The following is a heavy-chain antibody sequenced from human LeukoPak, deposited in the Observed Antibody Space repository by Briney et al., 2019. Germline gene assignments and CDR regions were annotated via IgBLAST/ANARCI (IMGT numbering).Heavy chain of an antibody. CDR1: GFTFSGSA. CDR2: IRSKANSYAT. CDR3: ARDLPEDYYDSSGYNWFDP. J-gene: IGHJ5*02. Sequence: AGGSLRLSCAASGFTFSGSAMHWVRQASGKGLEWVGRIRSKANSYATAYAASVKGRFTISRDNSKNTLYLQMNSLRAEDTAVYYCARDLPEDYYDSSGYNWFDPWGQGTLVTVSS. D-gene: IGHD3-22*01. V-gene: IGHV3-73*01.